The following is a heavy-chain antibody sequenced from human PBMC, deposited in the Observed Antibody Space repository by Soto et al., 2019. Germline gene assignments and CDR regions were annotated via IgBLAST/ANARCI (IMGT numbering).Heavy chain of an antibody. CDR3: AKVHYVTPLYGLDV. J-gene: IGHJ6*02. D-gene: IGHD3-10*02. Sequence: GGSLRLSCAASGSTFSTYVMSWVRQAPGKGLEWVSNINSGGGSTYYADSVKGRFTISRDNSKNTLYLQMNSLRAEDTAVYYCAKVHYVTPLYGLDVWGQGTTVTVSS. CDR1: GSTFSTYV. V-gene: IGHV3-23*01. CDR2: INSGGGST.